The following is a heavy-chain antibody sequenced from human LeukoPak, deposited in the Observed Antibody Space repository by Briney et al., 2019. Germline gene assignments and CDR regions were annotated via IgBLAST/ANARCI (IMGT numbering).Heavy chain of an antibody. CDR3: ARDRWELLVFGYYYYYMDV. D-gene: IGHD1-26*01. J-gene: IGHJ6*03. V-gene: IGHV3-7*01. CDR2: IKQDGSEI. CDR1: GFTFSSYW. Sequence: GGSLRLSCAASGFTFSSYWMSWVRQAPGKGLEWVANIKQDGSEIYYVDSVKGRFTISRDNAKNSLYLQMNSLRAEDTAVYYCARDRWELLVFGYYYYYMDVWGKGTTVTVSS.